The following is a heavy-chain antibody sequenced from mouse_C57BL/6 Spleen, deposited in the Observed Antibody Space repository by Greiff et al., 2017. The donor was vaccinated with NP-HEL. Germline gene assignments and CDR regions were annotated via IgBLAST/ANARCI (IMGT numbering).Heavy chain of an antibody. J-gene: IGHJ1*03. CDR1: GYTFTDYY. CDR2: IYPGSGNT. V-gene: IGHV1-76*01. D-gene: IGHD2-4*01. CDR3: ARDYDYDRGYFDV. Sequence: VQLQESGAELVRPGASVKLSCKASGYTFTDYYINWVKQRPGQGLEWIARIYPGSGNTYYNEKFKGKATLTAEKSSSTAYMQLRSLTSEDSAVYCCARDYDYDRGYFDVWGTGTTVTVSS.